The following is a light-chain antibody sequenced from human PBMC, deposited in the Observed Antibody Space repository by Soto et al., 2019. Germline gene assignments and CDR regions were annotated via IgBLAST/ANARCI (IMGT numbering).Light chain of an antibody. CDR3: QQSYSTPYT. CDR1: QRITTY. V-gene: IGKV1-39*01. J-gene: IGKJ2*01. Sequence: IHMTQSPSSLSASVGDRVTITCRASQRITTYLNWYQQNPGKAPKLLISTAATLQGGVPSRFSGSGSGTDFTLTITTLQPEDFATPFCQQSYSTPYTFGRGTKLEIK. CDR2: TAA.